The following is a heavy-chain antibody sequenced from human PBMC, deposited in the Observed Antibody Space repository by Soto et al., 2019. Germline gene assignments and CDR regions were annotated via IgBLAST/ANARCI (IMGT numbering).Heavy chain of an antibody. V-gene: IGHV3-33*01. Sequence: GGSLRLSCAASGFTFSRYGMHWVRQAPGKGLEWVAVIWYDGSNKYYADSVKGRFTISRDNSKNTLYLQMNSLRAEDTAVYYCARDMVVVPAALSYAFDIWGQGTMVTVSS. CDR3: ARDMVVVPAALSYAFDI. D-gene: IGHD2-2*01. CDR2: IWYDGSNK. CDR1: GFTFSRYG. J-gene: IGHJ3*02.